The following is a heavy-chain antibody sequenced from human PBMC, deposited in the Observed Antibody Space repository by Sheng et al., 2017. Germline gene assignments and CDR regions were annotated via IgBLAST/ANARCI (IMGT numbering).Heavy chain of an antibody. D-gene: IGHD3-3*01. J-gene: IGHJ6*02. CDR3: ARQVRDFWSGYYGINYYYGMDV. CDR2: INHSGST. Sequence: QVQLQQWGAGLLKPSETLSLTCAVYGGSFSGYYWSWIRQPPGKGLEWIGEINHSGSTNYNPSLKSRVTISVDTSKNQFSLKLSSVTAADTAVYYCARQVRDFWSGYYGINYYYGMDVWGQGTTVTVSS. CDR1: GGSFSGYY. V-gene: IGHV4-34*01.